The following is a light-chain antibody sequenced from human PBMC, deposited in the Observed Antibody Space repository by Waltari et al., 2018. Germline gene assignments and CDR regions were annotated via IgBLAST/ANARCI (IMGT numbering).Light chain of an antibody. CDR3: CSYAGSSTFGVV. J-gene: IGLJ2*01. CDR2: EGS. CDR1: SSDVGSYNL. V-gene: IGLV2-23*03. Sequence: QSALTQPASGSGSPGQSINISCTGTSSDVGSYNLVSWYQQHPGKAPKLMIYEGSKRPSGVSNRFSGSKSGNTASLTISGLQAEDEADYYCCSYAGSSTFGVVFGGGTKLTVL.